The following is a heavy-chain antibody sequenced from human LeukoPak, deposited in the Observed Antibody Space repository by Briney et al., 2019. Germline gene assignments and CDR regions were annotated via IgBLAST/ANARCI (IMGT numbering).Heavy chain of an antibody. CDR2: ISGSGGST. V-gene: IGHV3-23*01. J-gene: IGHJ3*02. D-gene: IGHD1-14*01. CDR3: ARDLPGAFDI. CDR1: GFTFSSYG. Sequence: GGSLRLSCAASGFTFSSYGMSWVRQAPGKGLECVSAISGSGGSTYYADSVKGRFTISRDNSKNTLYLQMNSLRAEDTAVYYCARDLPGAFDIWGQGTMITVSS.